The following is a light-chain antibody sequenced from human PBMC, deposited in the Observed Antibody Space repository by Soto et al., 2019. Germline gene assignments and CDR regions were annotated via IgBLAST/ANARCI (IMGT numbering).Light chain of an antibody. Sequence: IVMTQSPLSLTVTPGEPASISCRSSQRLLHSNGYNYLEWYLQKPGQSPQLLINSDSDRASGVPDRFSGSGSGTDFTLKISRVEAEDVGLYYCMQSLETPWTFGQGTKVDIK. CDR1: QRLLHSNGYNY. V-gene: IGKV2-28*01. CDR2: SDS. J-gene: IGKJ1*01. CDR3: MQSLETPWT.